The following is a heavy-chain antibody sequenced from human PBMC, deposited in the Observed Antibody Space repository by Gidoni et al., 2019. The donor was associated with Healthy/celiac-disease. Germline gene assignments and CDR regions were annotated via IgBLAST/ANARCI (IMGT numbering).Heavy chain of an antibody. CDR1: GFTFSIYS. D-gene: IGHD3-22*01. CDR2: ISSSSSYK. V-gene: IGHV3-21*01. J-gene: IGHJ4*02. Sequence: EVQLVESGGGLVKPGGSLRLSCAASGFTFSIYSLNWVRQAPGKGLEWVSSISSSSSYKYYADSVKDRFTISRDNAKNSLYLQMNSLRAEDTAVYYCARDSRDYYDSSGYYNFDYWGQGTLVTVSS. CDR3: ARDSRDYYDSSGYYNFDY.